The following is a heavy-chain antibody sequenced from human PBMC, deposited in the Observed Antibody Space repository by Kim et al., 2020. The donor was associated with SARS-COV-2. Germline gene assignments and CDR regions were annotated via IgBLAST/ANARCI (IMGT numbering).Heavy chain of an antibody. Sequence: SETLSLTCTVSGGTIARGGYYWSWIRQHPGKGLEWIGYIYYSGTTYYNPSLKSRVTISVEMSKKQFSLKLSSVTAADTAAYYCARGDSEYSSSSRYFQHWGQGTLVTVSS. V-gene: IGHV4-31*03. CDR3: ARGDSEYSSSSRYFQH. CDR1: GGTIARGGYY. D-gene: IGHD6-6*01. J-gene: IGHJ1*01. CDR2: IYYSGTT.